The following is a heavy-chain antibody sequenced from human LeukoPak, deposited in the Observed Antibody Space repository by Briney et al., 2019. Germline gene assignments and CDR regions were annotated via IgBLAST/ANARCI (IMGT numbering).Heavy chain of an antibody. CDR2: INSDGSST. J-gene: IGHJ4*02. Sequence: GGSLRLSCAAPGFTFSIYWMHWVRQAPGKGRVWVSRINSDGSSTSYADSVKGRFTISRDNAKNTLYLQMNSLRAEATAVYYCASGDSVWYASSGYPSDYWGQGTLVTVSS. CDR3: ASGDSVWYASSGYPSDY. D-gene: IGHD3-22*01. V-gene: IGHV3-74*01. CDR1: GFTFSIYW.